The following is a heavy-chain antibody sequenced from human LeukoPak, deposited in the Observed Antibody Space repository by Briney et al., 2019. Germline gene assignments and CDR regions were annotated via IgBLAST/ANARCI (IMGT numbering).Heavy chain of an antibody. D-gene: IGHD2-2*01. J-gene: IGHJ4*02. Sequence: QPGGSLRLSCAASGFTFSSYGMHWVRQAPGKGLEWVAFIRYDGGNKYYADSVKGRFTISRDNSKNTLYLQMNSLRAEDTAVYYCAKDHNLYRWYCSNTSCFYFDYWGQGTLVTVSS. CDR3: AKDHNLYRWYCSNTSCFYFDY. V-gene: IGHV3-30*02. CDR2: IRYDGGNK. CDR1: GFTFSSYG.